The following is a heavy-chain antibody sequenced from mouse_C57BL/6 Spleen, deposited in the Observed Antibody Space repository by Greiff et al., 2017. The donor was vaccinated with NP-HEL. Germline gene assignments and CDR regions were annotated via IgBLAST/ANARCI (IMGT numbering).Heavy chain of an antibody. J-gene: IGHJ2*01. CDR2: IHPNSGST. Sequence: QVQLQQPGAELVKPGASVKLSCKASGYTFTSYWMHWVKQRPGQGLEWIGMIHPNSGSTNYNEKVKSKATLTVDKSSSTTYMQLSSLTSKDYAVYFCASGDDGYLPNYWGQGTTLTVSS. CDR1: GYTFTSYW. CDR3: ASGDDGYLPNY. D-gene: IGHD2-3*01. V-gene: IGHV1-64*01.